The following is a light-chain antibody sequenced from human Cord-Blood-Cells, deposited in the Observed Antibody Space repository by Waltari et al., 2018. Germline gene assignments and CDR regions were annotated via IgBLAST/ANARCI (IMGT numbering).Light chain of an antibody. V-gene: IGLV1-47*01. CDR1: SSNIGSNY. J-gene: IGLJ3*02. CDR2: RNN. Sequence: QSVLTQPPSASGTPGQRVTISCSGSSSNIGSNYVNWYQQRPGTAPKLLIYRNNQRPSGVPCRFSGSKSGTSASLAISGLRSEDEADYYCAAWDDSLSGWVFGGGTKLTVL. CDR3: AAWDDSLSGWV.